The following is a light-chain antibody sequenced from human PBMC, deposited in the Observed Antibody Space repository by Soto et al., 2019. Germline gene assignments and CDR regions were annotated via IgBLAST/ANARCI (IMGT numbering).Light chain of an antibody. Sequence: QTVVTQEPTFSVSPGGTVTLTCGLSSGSVSSSYYPSWYQRTPGQAPRTLLYSTNTRSSGVPDRFSGSILGNKAALTITGAQADDESDYFCLLYMGRGLWVFGVGTKLTFL. CDR3: LLYMGRGLWV. CDR1: SGSVSSSYY. V-gene: IGLV8-61*01. CDR2: STN. J-gene: IGLJ3*02.